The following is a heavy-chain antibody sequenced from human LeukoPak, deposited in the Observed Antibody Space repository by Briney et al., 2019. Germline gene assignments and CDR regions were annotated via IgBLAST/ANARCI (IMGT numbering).Heavy chain of an antibody. V-gene: IGHV4-34*01. CDR3: ARGLFVTYDSSGYYNNYYYYYMDV. CDR1: GGSFSGYF. D-gene: IGHD3-22*01. J-gene: IGHJ6*03. CDR2: INHSGST. Sequence: SETLSLTCAVYGGSFSGYFWSWIRQPPGKGLEWIGEINHSGSTNYNPSLKSRVTISVDTSKNQFSLKLSSVTAADTAVYYCARGLFVTYDSSGYYNNYYYYYMDVWGKGTTVTVSS.